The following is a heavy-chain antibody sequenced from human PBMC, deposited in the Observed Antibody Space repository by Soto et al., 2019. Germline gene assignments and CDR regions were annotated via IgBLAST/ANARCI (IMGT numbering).Heavy chain of an antibody. CDR1: GFSFSHYW. J-gene: IGHJ4*02. CDR2: IKEDGSVI. D-gene: IGHD6-6*01. Sequence: GGSLRLSCAASGFSFSHYWMSWVRQAPGKGLEWLANIKEDGSVIYYVDSVKGRFTISRDNAKNSVYLQMNSLRVEDTAVYFCARIGYSSSSMDYWGQGTLVTVSS. CDR3: ARIGYSSSSMDY. V-gene: IGHV3-7*01.